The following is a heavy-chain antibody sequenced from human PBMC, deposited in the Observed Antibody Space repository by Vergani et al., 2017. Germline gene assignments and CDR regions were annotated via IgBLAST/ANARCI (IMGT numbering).Heavy chain of an antibody. V-gene: IGHV3-23*01. D-gene: IGHD5-18*01. CDR3: AKDREGGYSYGNFDY. J-gene: IGHJ4*02. CDR2: ISGSGGST. CDR1: GFTFSSYA. Sequence: EVQLLESGGGLVQPGGSLRLSCAASGFTFSSYAMSWVRQAPGKGLEWVSAISGSGGSTYYADSVKGRFTIPRDNSKNTLYLQMNSLRAEDTAVYYCAKDREGGYSYGNFDYWGQGTLVTVSS.